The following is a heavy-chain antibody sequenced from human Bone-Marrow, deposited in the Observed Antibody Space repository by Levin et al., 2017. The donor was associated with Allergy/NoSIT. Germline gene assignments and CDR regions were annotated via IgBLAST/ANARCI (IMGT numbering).Heavy chain of an antibody. Sequence: GGSLRLSCAASGFTFSNYWMTWVRQAPGKGLEWVANIRRDGSDKNYVDAVKGRCTISRDNGRNSLYLQLNRLRVEDTAEYYCAEDFATTYSGAWYDAFDVWGQGTMVTVSS. CDR1: GFTFSNYW. J-gene: IGHJ3*01. CDR2: IRRDGSDK. CDR3: AEDFATTYSGAWYDAFDV. V-gene: IGHV3-7*01. D-gene: IGHD6-19*01.